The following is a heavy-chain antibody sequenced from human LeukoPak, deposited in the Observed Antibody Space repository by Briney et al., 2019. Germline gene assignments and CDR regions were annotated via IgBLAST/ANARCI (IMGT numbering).Heavy chain of an antibody. CDR2: IYYSGSA. V-gene: IGHV4-39*01. CDR3: ARNMNAVARLDFFDI. CDR1: GDSLGSSFHY. Sequence: SETLSLTCTVSGDSLGSSFHYWGWIRQSPGKGLEWIGSIYYSGSAYYNPSLKSRVPISVDTSKNQFSLDLRAVTAADTAIYYGARNMNAVARLDFFDIWGPGTMVTVSS. D-gene: IGHD6-6*01. J-gene: IGHJ3*02.